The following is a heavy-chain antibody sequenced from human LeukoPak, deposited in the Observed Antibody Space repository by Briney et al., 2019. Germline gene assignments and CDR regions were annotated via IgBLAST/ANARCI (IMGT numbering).Heavy chain of an antibody. CDR2: IYYSGST. V-gene: IGHV4-39*07. D-gene: IGHD6-13*01. CDR3: ARGPHSSSWSVFDY. CDR1: GGSISSSSYY. Sequence: SETLSLTCTVSGGSISSSSYYWGWIRQPPGKGLEWIGSIYYSGSTYYNPSLKSRVTISVDTSKNQFSLKLSSVTAADTAVYYCARGPHSSSWSVFDYWGQGTLVTVSS. J-gene: IGHJ4*02.